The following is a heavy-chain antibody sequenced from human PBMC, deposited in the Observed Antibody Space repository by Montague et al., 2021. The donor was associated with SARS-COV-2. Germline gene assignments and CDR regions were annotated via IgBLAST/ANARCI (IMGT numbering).Heavy chain of an antibody. CDR2: INHGGST. Sequence: SETLSLTCAVHGTSFSGYYWNWIRRPPGKGLEWIGEINHGGSTKYSPSLKSRLTISADTSKNQFSLKLTSVAAADTAVYYCARLRDGVVPSPILGVGPYYSYYYMDVWGRGTTVTVS. J-gene: IGHJ6*03. CDR1: GTSFSGYY. D-gene: IGHD3-10*01. CDR3: ARLRDGVVPSPILGVGPYYSYYYMDV. V-gene: IGHV4-34*01.